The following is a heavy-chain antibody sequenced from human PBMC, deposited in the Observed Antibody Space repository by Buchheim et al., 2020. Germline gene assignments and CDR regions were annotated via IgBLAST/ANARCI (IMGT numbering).Heavy chain of an antibody. J-gene: IGHJ6*02. CDR1: GFTFSSYW. Sequence: EVQLVESGGGLVQPGGSLRLSCAASGFTFSSYWMHWVCQAPGEGLVWVSRIKTDGSGTSYADSVKGRFAISRDSAKNTLYLQMSSLRAEDSAVYYCASRYGDYYYAMDVWGQGTT. V-gene: IGHV3-74*01. D-gene: IGHD4-17*01. CDR3: ASRYGDYYYAMDV. CDR2: IKTDGSGT.